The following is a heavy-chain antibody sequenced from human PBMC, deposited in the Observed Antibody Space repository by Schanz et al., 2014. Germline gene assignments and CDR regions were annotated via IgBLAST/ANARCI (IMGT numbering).Heavy chain of an antibody. J-gene: IGHJ3*02. V-gene: IGHV4-30-2*01. CDR3: ARDRGHGDLPGDI. CDR1: GVSISSGGYS. D-gene: IGHD4-17*01. Sequence: QLQLQESGSGLVEPSQTLSLTCGVSGVSISSGGYSWTWIRQPPGKGLEWIGYIFHSGSTFYNPTLNSRVTISVDTSKNQFSLNLSSATAADTAVYYCARDRGHGDLPGDIWGQGTMVTVSS. CDR2: IFHSGST.